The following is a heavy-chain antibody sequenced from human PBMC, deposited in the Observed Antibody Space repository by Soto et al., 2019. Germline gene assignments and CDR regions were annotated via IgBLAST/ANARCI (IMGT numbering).Heavy chain of an antibody. CDR1: GFTFSSYA. Sequence: GGSLRLSCAASGFTFSSYAMSWVRQAPGKGLEWVSAISGSGGSTYYADSVKGRFTISRDNSKNTLYLQMNSLRAEDTAVYYCAKDRRYFDWLNQFDYWGQGTLVTVSS. J-gene: IGHJ4*02. CDR2: ISGSGGST. CDR3: AKDRRYFDWLNQFDY. D-gene: IGHD3-9*01. V-gene: IGHV3-23*01.